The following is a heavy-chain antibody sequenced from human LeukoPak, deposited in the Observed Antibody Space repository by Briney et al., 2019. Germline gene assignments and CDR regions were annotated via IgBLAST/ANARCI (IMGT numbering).Heavy chain of an antibody. CDR1: GGSISSGDYY. Sequence: SETLSLTCTVSGGSISSGDYYWSWIRQPPGKGLEWIGYIYYSGSTYYNPSLKSRVTISVDTSKNQFSLKLSSVTAADTAVYYCARDPSNDYGGKSGSWYLDLWGRGTLVTVSS. CDR2: IYYSGST. J-gene: IGHJ2*01. D-gene: IGHD4-23*01. V-gene: IGHV4-30-4*01. CDR3: ARDPSNDYGGKSGSWYLDL.